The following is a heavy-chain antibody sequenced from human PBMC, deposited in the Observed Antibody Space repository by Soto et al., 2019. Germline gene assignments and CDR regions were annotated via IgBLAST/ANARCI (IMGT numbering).Heavy chain of an antibody. CDR3: AKGRSSWPATYGMDV. D-gene: IGHD6-6*01. Sequence: GGSLRLSCAASGFTFSSYGMHWVRQAPGKGLEWVAVIWYDGSNKYYADSGKGRFTISRDNSKNTRYLQRNSLRAEETAVYYCAKGRSSWPATYGMDVWGQGTTVTVSS. J-gene: IGHJ6*02. V-gene: IGHV3-33*06. CDR1: GFTFSSYG. CDR2: IWYDGSNK.